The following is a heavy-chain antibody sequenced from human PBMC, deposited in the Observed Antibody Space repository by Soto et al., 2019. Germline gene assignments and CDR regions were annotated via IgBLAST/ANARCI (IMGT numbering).Heavy chain of an antibody. Sequence: GGSLRLSCAASGFTFSDYTMNWVRQAPGKGLEWVSAISGSGGSTYYADSVKGRFTISRDNSKNTLYLQMNSLRAEDTAVYYCAASAAMFIGQFDYWGQGTLVTVSS. J-gene: IGHJ4*02. D-gene: IGHD2-2*01. CDR2: ISGSGGST. V-gene: IGHV3-23*01. CDR3: AASAAMFIGQFDY. CDR1: GFTFSDYT.